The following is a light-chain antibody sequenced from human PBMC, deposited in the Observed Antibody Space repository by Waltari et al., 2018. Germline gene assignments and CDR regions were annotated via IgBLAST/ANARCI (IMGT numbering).Light chain of an antibody. CDR3: QQYHKSAVT. V-gene: IGKV1-5*03. CDR1: ESVKNN. CDR2: KAS. Sequence: DIQMTQSPSTLSASVGDRASITCRASESVKNNLAWYQQKPGKAPRVLIHKASLLESGVPSRFGGSGYGTEFTLTISSRQPDDFATYYCQQYHKSAVTFGGGTRVEIK. J-gene: IGKJ4*01.